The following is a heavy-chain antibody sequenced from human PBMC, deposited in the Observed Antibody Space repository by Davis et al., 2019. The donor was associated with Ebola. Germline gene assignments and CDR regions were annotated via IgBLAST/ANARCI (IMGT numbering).Heavy chain of an antibody. CDR3: ASWDYAGVNY. D-gene: IGHD4/OR15-4a*01. CDR2: IYYSGST. Sequence: GALRLSCTVSGGSISRYYWSWIRQPPGKGLEWIGYIYYSGSTNYNPSLKSRVTISLDTSKTQFSLKLSSVTAADTAVYYCASWDYAGVNYWGQGTLVTVSS. J-gene: IGHJ4*02. CDR1: GGSISRYY. V-gene: IGHV4-59*01.